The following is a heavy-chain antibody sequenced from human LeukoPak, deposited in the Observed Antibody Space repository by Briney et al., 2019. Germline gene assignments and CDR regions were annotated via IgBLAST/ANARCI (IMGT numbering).Heavy chain of an antibody. D-gene: IGHD5-24*01. CDR2: ISGSGGST. CDR1: GFTFSSYA. J-gene: IGHJ4*02. V-gene: IGHV3-23*01. CDR3: EKDDPFVMATILSPLSIDY. Sequence: GGSLRLSCAASGFTFSSYAMSWVRQAPGKGLEWVSAISGSGGSTYYADSVKGRFTISRDNSKNTLYLQMNSLRAEDTAVYYCEKDDPFVMATILSPLSIDYWGQGTLVTVSS.